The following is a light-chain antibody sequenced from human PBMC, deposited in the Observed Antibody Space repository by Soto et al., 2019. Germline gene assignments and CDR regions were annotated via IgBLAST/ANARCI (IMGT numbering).Light chain of an antibody. V-gene: IGLV1-51*01. J-gene: IGLJ1*01. Sequence: QSVLTQPPSVSAAPGQKVTISCSGSSSNIGGNSVSWYQQLPETAPKLLIYDDNKRPSGIPDRFSGSKSGTSATLGITGFQTGDEADYYCGSWDSSLGAYVFGTGTKVTVL. CDR3: GSWDSSLGAYV. CDR2: DDN. CDR1: SSNIGGNS.